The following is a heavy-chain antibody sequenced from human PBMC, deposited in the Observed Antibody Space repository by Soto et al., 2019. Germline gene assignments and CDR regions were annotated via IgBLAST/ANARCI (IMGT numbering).Heavy chain of an antibody. CDR2: IIPILGIA. Sequence: QVQLVQSGAAVKKPGSSVKVSCKASGGTFSSYTISWVRQAPGQGLEWMGRIIPILGIANYAQKFQGRVTITADKSTSTAYMELSSLRSEDTAVYYCARGKGGQQLVQYYGMDVWGQGTTVTVSS. V-gene: IGHV1-69*02. CDR1: GGTFSSYT. D-gene: IGHD6-13*01. CDR3: ARGKGGQQLVQYYGMDV. J-gene: IGHJ6*02.